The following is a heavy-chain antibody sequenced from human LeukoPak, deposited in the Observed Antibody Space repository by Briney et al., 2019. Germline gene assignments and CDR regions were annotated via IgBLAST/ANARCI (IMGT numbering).Heavy chain of an antibody. CDR1: GGSISSSSYY. Sequence: SETLSLTCTVSGGSISSSSYYWGWIRQPPGKGLEWIGSIYYSGSTYYNPSLKSRVTISVDTSKNQFSLKLSSVTAADTAVYYCAREEQILFYDLWRLGAFDIWGQGTMVTVSS. V-gene: IGHV4-39*07. CDR2: IYYSGST. J-gene: IGHJ3*02. CDR3: AREEQILFYDLWRLGAFDI. D-gene: IGHD3-3*01.